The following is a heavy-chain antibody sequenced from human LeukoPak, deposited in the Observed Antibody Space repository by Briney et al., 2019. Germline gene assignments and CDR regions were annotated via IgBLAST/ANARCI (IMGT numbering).Heavy chain of an antibody. Sequence: GGSLRLSCAASGFTFSSYSMNWVRQAPGKGLEWVSSISSSSTYIYYADSVKGRFTISRDNAKNSLYLQMNSLRAEDAAVYYCARGDSGSYYFDYWGQGTLVTVSS. J-gene: IGHJ4*02. CDR1: GFTFSSYS. CDR2: ISSSSTYI. D-gene: IGHD1-26*01. CDR3: ARGDSGSYYFDY. V-gene: IGHV3-21*01.